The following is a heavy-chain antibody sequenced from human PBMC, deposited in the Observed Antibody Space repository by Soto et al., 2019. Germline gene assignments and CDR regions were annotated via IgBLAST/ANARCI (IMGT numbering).Heavy chain of an antibody. V-gene: IGHV3-11*01. D-gene: IGHD3-3*01. J-gene: IGHJ4*02. CDR3: ARSYDFWSGYYGFSGEVDY. CDR1: GFTFSDYY. Sequence: GGSLRLSCAASGFTFSDYYMSWIRQAPGKGLEWVSYISSSGSTIYYADSVKGRFTISRDNAKNSLYLQMNSLRAEDTAVYYCARSYDFWSGYYGFSGEVDYWGQGTLVTVSS. CDR2: ISSSGSTI.